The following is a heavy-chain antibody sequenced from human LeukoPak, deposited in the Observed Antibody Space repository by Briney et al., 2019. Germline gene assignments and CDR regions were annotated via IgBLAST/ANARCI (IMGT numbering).Heavy chain of an antibody. CDR3: ARTAGPSGYYYFEY. Sequence: GRSLRLSCAASGFTFSSYAMHWVRQAPGKGLQWVAVISYDGSNKYYADSVKGRFTISRDNSKNTLYLQMNSLRAEDTAVYYCARTAGPSGYYYFEYWGQGTLVTVSS. CDR1: GFTFSSYA. V-gene: IGHV3-30*04. CDR2: ISYDGSNK. J-gene: IGHJ4*02. D-gene: IGHD3-22*01.